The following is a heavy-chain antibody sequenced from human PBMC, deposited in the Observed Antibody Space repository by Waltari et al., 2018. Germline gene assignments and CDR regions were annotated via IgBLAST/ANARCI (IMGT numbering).Heavy chain of an antibody. V-gene: IGHV4-30-4*08. J-gene: IGHJ6*02. Sequence: QVQLQESGPGLVKPSQTLSLTCTVSGGSISSGDYYWSWIRQPPGTGLEWIGYIYYSGSTYYNLSLKSRVTISVDTSKNQFSLKLSSVTAADTAVYYCARGNGDYDSSGYYSYYYYGMDVWGQGTTVTVSS. D-gene: IGHD3-22*01. CDR2: IYYSGST. CDR3: ARGNGDYDSSGYYSYYYYGMDV. CDR1: GGSISSGDYY.